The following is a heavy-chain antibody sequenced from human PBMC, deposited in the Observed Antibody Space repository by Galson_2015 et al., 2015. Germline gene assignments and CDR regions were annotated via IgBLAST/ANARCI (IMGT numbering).Heavy chain of an antibody. Sequence: SLRLSCAASGFTFSSYSMNWVRQAPGKGLEWVSYISSSSSTIYYADSVKGRFTISRDNAKNSLYLQMNSLRDEDTAVYYCARDQAQIHIVVATAVDHYYYYGMDVWGQGTSVTVSS. D-gene: IGHD2-21*02. CDR1: GFTFSSYS. CDR2: ISSSSSTI. CDR3: ARDQAQIHIVVATAVDHYYYYGMDV. V-gene: IGHV3-48*02. J-gene: IGHJ6*02.